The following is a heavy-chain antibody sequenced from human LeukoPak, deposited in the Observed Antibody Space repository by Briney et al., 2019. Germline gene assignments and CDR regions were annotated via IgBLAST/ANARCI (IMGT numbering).Heavy chain of an antibody. CDR3: APQQTYSPYNWFDP. V-gene: IGHV3-74*03. Sequence: GGSLRLSCVGSGFTISNYWMHWVRQAPGTGLVWVSRIHPDGSITTYADSVKGRFTISRDNAKNTLYLQMHSLRAEDTAVYYCAPQQTYSPYNWFDPWGQGTLVTVSS. J-gene: IGHJ5*02. CDR1: GFTISNYW. CDR2: IHPDGSIT. D-gene: IGHD5-12*01.